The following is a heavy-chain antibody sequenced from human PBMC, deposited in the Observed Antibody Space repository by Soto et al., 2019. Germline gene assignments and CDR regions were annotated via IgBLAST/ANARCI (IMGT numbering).Heavy chain of an antibody. J-gene: IGHJ4*02. Sequence: EVQLLESGGGFVQPGGSLGLSCAASGFPFSSYAVTWVRQAPGKGLEWVSLISGSGGSTYNADSVKGGFTISRDNSRDTLYLQMNSLRAEDTAVYYCAKVHGSGTYNNFPDYWGQGTLVTVSS. V-gene: IGHV3-23*01. CDR1: GFPFSSYA. CDR2: ISGSGGST. CDR3: AKVHGSGTYNNFPDY. D-gene: IGHD3-10*01.